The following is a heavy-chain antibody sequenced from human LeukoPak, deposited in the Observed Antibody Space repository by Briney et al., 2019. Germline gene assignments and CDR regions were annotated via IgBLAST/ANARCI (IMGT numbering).Heavy chain of an antibody. Sequence: GRSLRLSCAASGFTFRNFGMHWVRQGPGQGLEWVAVIYYDGGKKYYADSVKGRFTISRDNSKNTLYLQLSSLRAEDTAVYYCARDRLEIKYFDLWGRGTQVTVSS. CDR2: IYYDGGKK. CDR1: GFTFRNFG. CDR3: ARDRLEIKYFDL. D-gene: IGHD1-1*01. V-gene: IGHV3-33*01. J-gene: IGHJ2*01.